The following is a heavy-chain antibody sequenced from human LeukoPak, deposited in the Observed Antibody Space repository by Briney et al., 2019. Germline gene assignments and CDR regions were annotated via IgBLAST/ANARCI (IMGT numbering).Heavy chain of an antibody. CDR1: GGTFSSYA. J-gene: IGHJ4*02. CDR3: ARGPITLEYWDY. V-gene: IGHV1-69*13. CDR2: IIPIFGTA. Sequence: ASVKVSCKASGGTFSSYAISWVRQAPGQGLEWMGGIIPIFGTANYAQKFQGRVTITADESTSTAYMELSSLRSEDTAMYYCARGPITLEYWDYWGQGTLVTVSS. D-gene: IGHD2/OR15-2a*01.